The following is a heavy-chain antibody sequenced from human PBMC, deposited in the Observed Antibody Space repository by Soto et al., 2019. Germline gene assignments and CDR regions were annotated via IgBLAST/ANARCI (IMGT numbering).Heavy chain of an antibody. CDR3: ARDGELDRVFGGWFDP. D-gene: IGHD3-10*01. CDR2: ISSSSSYI. CDR1: GFTFSSYS. V-gene: IGHV3-21*01. J-gene: IGHJ5*02. Sequence: GGSLRLSCAASGFTFSSYSMNWVRQAPGKGLEWVSSISSSSSYIYYADSVKGRFTISRDNAKNSLYLQMNSLRAEDTAVYYCARDGELDRVFGGWFDPWGQGTLVTVSS.